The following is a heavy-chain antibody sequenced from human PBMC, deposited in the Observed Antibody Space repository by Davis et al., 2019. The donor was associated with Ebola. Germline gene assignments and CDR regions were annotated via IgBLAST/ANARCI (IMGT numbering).Heavy chain of an antibody. CDR2: INWNGGSA. Sequence: GESLKISCAASGFTFDDYAMSWVRQAPGKGLEWVSGINWNGGSAGYADSVKGRFTISRDNSKKTLYLQMNSLRAEDTAVYYCAKGGYFDSLEIDSWGQGTLVTVSS. D-gene: IGHD3-9*01. CDR3: AKGGYFDSLEIDS. J-gene: IGHJ4*02. V-gene: IGHV3-20*04. CDR1: GFTFDDYA.